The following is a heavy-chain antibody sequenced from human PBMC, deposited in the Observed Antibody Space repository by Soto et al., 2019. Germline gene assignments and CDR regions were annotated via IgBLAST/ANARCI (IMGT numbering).Heavy chain of an antibody. CDR3: ARAPDYYDSSGYSNWFDP. CDR2: ISSSGSTI. J-gene: IGHJ5*02. Sequence: GGSLRLSCAASGCTFSDYYMSWIRQAPRKGLEWVSYISSSGSTIYYADSVKGRFTIPRDNAKNSLYLQMNSLRAEDTAVYYCARAPDYYDSSGYSNWFDPWGQGTLVTVS. CDR1: GCTFSDYY. V-gene: IGHV3-11*01. D-gene: IGHD3-22*01.